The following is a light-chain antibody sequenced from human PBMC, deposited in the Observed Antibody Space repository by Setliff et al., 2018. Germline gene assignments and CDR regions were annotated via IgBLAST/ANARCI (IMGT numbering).Light chain of an antibody. V-gene: IGLV2-14*03. CDR3: SAYTSSSTYV. CDR2: DVT. Sequence: QSVLTQPAAVSGSPGQSIAISCTGTSSDVGGYNYVSWYQQHPDKAPKLLLYDVTIRPSGVSDRFSGSKSGNTASLTISGLQAEDEADYYCSAYTSSSTYVFGTGTKVTVL. CDR1: SSDVGGYNY. J-gene: IGLJ1*01.